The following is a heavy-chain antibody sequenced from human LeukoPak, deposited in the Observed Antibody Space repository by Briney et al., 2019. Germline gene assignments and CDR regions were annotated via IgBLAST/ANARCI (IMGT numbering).Heavy chain of an antibody. V-gene: IGHV4-39*07. CDR3: ARALTLTSFDY. CDR2: IYYSGST. CDR1: GGSISSSGYS. D-gene: IGHD1-14*01. J-gene: IGHJ4*02. Sequence: SETLSLTCTVSGGSISSSGYSWGWIRQPPGKGLEWIGSIYYSGSTYYNPSLKSRVTLSIDTSKNQFSLEPSSVTAADTAVYYCARALTLTSFDYWGQGTLVTVSS.